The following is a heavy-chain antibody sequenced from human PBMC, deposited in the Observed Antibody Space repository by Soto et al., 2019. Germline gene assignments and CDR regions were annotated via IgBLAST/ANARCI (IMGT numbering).Heavy chain of an antibody. V-gene: IGHV3-7*01. CDR3: ARSIAARLNWFDP. J-gene: IGHJ5*02. D-gene: IGHD6-6*01. CDR2: IKQDGSEK. Sequence: EVQLVESXXXXXXXXXXLRLSCAASGFTFSSYWMSWVRQAPGKGLEWVANIKQDGSEKYYVDSVKGRFTISRDNAKNSLYRQMNSLRAEDTAVYYCARSIAARLNWFDPWGQGTLVTVSS. CDR1: GFTFSSYW.